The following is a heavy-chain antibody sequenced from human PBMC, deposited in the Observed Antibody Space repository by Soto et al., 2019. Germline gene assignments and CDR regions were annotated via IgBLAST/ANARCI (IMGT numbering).Heavy chain of an antibody. J-gene: IGHJ3*02. D-gene: IGHD2-15*01. CDR1: GGSISSSSYY. CDR3: ARQGDCSGGSCYNAFDI. Sequence: SETLSLTCTVSGGSISSSSYYWGWIRQPPGKGLEWIGSIYYSGSTYYNPSLKSRVTISVDTSKNKYSLKISSVTAADTAVYYCARQGDCSGGSCYNAFDIWGQGTMVTVSS. V-gene: IGHV4-39*01. CDR2: IYYSGST.